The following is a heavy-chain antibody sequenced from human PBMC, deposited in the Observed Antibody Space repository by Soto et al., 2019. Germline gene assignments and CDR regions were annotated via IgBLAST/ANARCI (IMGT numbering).Heavy chain of an antibody. CDR2: IHYSGNT. D-gene: IGHD6-19*01. V-gene: IGHV4-39*01. CDR3: ARLRYSSGWPVDY. Sequence: ETLSLTCTVAGGSISSSSYYWGWIRQPPGKGLEWIGSIHYSGNTYYNPSLKSRVIISVDTSKSQFSLKLSSVTAADTAVHYCARLRYSSGWPVDYWGQGTLVTVSS. J-gene: IGHJ4*02. CDR1: GGSISSSSYY.